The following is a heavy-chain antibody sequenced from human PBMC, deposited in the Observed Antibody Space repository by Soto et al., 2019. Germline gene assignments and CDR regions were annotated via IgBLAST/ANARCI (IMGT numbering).Heavy chain of an antibody. V-gene: IGHV4-59*01. CDR1: GGSISPFY. CDR3: ARVGGVAARTFDY. CDR2: LYYSGNT. Sequence: SETLSLTCTVSGGSISPFYWSWVRQPPGKGLEWIGYLYYSGNTNYNPSLKSRVTISVDASKNQVSLRLTSVTAADTAVYYCARVGGVAARTFDYWGQGTVVTVPQ. D-gene: IGHD2-15*01. J-gene: IGHJ4*02.